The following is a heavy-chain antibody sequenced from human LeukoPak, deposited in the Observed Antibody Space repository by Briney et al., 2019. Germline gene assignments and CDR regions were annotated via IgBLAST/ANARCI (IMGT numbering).Heavy chain of an antibody. CDR1: GYSISSGYY. CDR2: IYHSGST. D-gene: IGHD3-3*01. CDR3: ARMAADTTIFGVVKGRYYFDY. V-gene: IGHV4-38-2*01. J-gene: IGHJ4*02. Sequence: SETLSLTCAVSGYSISSGYYWGWVRQPPGKGLEWIGSIYHSGSTYYNPSLKSRVTISVDTSKNQFSLKLSSVTAADTAVYYCARMAADTTIFGVVKGRYYFDYWGQGTLATVSS.